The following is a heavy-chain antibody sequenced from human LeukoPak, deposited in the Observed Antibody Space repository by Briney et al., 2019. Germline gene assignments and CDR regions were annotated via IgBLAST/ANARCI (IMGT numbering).Heavy chain of an antibody. Sequence: ASVKVSCKASGGTFSGYAISWVRQAPGQGLERMGGIIPIFGTANYAQKFQGRVTITADESTSTAYMELSSLRSEDTAVYYCARVSGSYYNFYYFDYWGQGTLVTVSS. D-gene: IGHD3-10*01. CDR2: IIPIFGTA. V-gene: IGHV1-69*13. CDR3: ARVSGSYYNFYYFDY. CDR1: GGTFSGYA. J-gene: IGHJ4*02.